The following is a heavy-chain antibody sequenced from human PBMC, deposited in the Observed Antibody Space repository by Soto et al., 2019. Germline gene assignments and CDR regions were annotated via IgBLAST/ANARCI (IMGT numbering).Heavy chain of an antibody. CDR3: ARAYRYCSSTSCYRGWFDP. J-gene: IGHJ5*02. D-gene: IGHD2-2*02. CDR2: IYTSGST. Sequence: QVQLQESGPGLVKPSETLSLTCTVSGGSISSYYWSWIRQPAGKGLEWIGRIYTSGSTNYDPSLMIRVTIPVDTSTNQSSLKLSSVTAADTAVYYCARAYRYCSSTSCYRGWFDPWGQGTLVTVSS. V-gene: IGHV4-4*07. CDR1: GGSISSYY.